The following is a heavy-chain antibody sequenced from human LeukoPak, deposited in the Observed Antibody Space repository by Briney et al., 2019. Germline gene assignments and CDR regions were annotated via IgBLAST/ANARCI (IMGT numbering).Heavy chain of an antibody. Sequence: PSETLSLTCAVYGGSFSGYYWGWIRQPPGKGLEWIGSIYYSGSTYYNPSLKSRVTISVDTSKNQFSLKLSSVTAADTAVYYCARHHRDRYYYDSSGYYPGPFDYWGQGTLVTVSS. D-gene: IGHD3-22*01. J-gene: IGHJ4*02. CDR1: GGSFSGYY. CDR3: ARHHRDRYYYDSSGYYPGPFDY. CDR2: IYYSGST. V-gene: IGHV4-39*01.